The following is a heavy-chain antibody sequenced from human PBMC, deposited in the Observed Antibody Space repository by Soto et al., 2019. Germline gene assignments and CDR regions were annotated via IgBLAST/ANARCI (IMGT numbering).Heavy chain of an antibody. Sequence: GGSLRLSCAASGFTFSSYAMSWVRQAPGKGLEWVSAISGSGGSTYYADSVKGRFTISRDNSKNTLYLQMNSLRAEDTAVYYCAKVYYYDSSGYYYQPSYFDYWGQGTLVTVPQ. J-gene: IGHJ4*02. CDR1: GFTFSSYA. CDR3: AKVYYYDSSGYYYQPSYFDY. CDR2: ISGSGGST. V-gene: IGHV3-23*01. D-gene: IGHD3-22*01.